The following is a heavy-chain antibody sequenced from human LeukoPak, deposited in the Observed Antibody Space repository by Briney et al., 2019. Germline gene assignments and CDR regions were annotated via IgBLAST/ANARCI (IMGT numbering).Heavy chain of an antibody. CDR1: GYRLSNNW. CDR2: IYRCYSDP. Sequence: GESLKISCKISGYRLSNNWIGWGGQVPGKGLEGMGLIYRCYSDPKYSPSFQGQGTFSVDTFIKTTYQRLGGLEASHTAKNYLWRFALSSSLDRWGQGTLVGVSS. J-gene: IGHJ5*02. V-gene: IGHV5-51*01. CDR3: WRFALSSSLDR. D-gene: IGHD6-13*01.